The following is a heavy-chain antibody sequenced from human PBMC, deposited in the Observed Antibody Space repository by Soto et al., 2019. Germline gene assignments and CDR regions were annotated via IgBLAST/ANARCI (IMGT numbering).Heavy chain of an antibody. CDR2: ISAYNGNT. D-gene: IGHD2-21*02. Sequence: QVQLVQSGAEVKKPGASVKVSCKASGYTFTSYGISWVRQAPGQGLEWMGWISAYNGNTNYAQKRQGRVTMTTYTSTSTAYMELRSLRSDDTAVYYCARTRGYRYPGIVVVTAEKYAFDIWGQGTMVTVSS. J-gene: IGHJ3*02. CDR3: ARTRGYRYPGIVVVTAEKYAFDI. CDR1: GYTFTSYG. V-gene: IGHV1-18*04.